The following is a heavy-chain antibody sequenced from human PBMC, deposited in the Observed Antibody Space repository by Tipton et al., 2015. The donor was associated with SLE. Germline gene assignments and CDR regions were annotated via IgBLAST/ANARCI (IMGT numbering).Heavy chain of an antibody. D-gene: IGHD6-13*01. CDR1: GGSISSSSYY. V-gene: IGHV4-39*07. Sequence: TLSLTCTVSGGSISSSSYYWGWIRQPPGKGMKWIGSIFYTGSTYYNPSLKSRVSFSKDTTKHQFSLKLNSVTAADTAVYYCARGHYSGAVDTWGQGTLITVSS. CDR3: ARGHYSGAVDT. J-gene: IGHJ4*02. CDR2: IFYTGST.